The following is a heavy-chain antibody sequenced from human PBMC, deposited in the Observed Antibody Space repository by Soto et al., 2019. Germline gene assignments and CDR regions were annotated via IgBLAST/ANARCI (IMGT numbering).Heavy chain of an antibody. V-gene: IGHV3-30-3*01. CDR2: ISYDGSNK. Sequence: QVKLVESGGGVVQPGRSLRLSCAASGFTFSNDAMHWVRQAPGKGLEWVAVISYDGSNKYYADSVKGRFTISRDNSKNTLYLQMNSLRAEDTAVYYCARDFMIVVVTNFYYYGMDVWGQGTTVTVSS. J-gene: IGHJ6*02. CDR1: GFTFSNDA. CDR3: ARDFMIVVVTNFYYYGMDV. D-gene: IGHD3-22*01.